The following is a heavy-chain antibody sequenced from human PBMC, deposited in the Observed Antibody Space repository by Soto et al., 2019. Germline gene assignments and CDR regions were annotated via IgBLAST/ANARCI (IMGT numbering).Heavy chain of an antibody. CDR1: GYTFTSYD. CDR3: PSVSIYYYYGMDG. Sequence: QVQLVQSGAEVKKPGASVKVSCKASGYTFTSYDINWVRQATGQGLEWMGWMNPNSGNTGYVQKFQARVAMTRNISISTAYIELNRLSSADTAVYYCPSVSIYYYYGMDGWRKARTVTVSS. J-gene: IGHJ6*04. V-gene: IGHV1-8*01. D-gene: IGHD4-4*01. CDR2: MNPNSGNT.